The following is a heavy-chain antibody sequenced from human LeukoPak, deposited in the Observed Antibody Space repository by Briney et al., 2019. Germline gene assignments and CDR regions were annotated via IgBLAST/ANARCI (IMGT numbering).Heavy chain of an antibody. CDR2: IIPIFGTA. J-gene: IGHJ4*02. CDR1: GGTFSSYA. Sequence: GASVKVSCKASGGTFSSYAISWVRQAPGQGLEWMGGIIPIFGTANYAQKFQGRVTITADESTSTAYMELSSLRSEDTAVYYCARDGQDCSGGSCYPLAYFDYWGQGTLVTVSS. V-gene: IGHV1-69*13. CDR3: ARDGQDCSGGSCYPLAYFDY. D-gene: IGHD2-15*01.